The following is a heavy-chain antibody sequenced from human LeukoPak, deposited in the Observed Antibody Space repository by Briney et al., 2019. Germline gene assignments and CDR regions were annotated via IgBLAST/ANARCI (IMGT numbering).Heavy chain of an antibody. CDR2: IYYSGST. Sequence: SETLSLTCTVSGGSISSYYWSWIRQPPGKGLEWIGYIYYSGSTNYNPSLKSRVTISVDTSKNQFSLKLSSVTAADTAVYYCARHPGGYPFDYWGQGTLVTVSS. D-gene: IGHD3-22*01. CDR3: ARHPGGYPFDY. V-gene: IGHV4-59*08. J-gene: IGHJ4*02. CDR1: GGSISSYY.